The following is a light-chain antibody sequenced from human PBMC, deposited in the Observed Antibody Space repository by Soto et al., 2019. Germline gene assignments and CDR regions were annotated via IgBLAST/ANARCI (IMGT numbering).Light chain of an antibody. J-gene: IGKJ3*01. Sequence: EIVLTQSPGTLSLSPGERATLSCRASQSVSNNYLAWYQQKPGQAPRRLIYGASSRATGIPARFSGSGSGTEFTLTISSLQSEDFAVYYCQQYSKWPRFGPGTKVDIK. CDR1: QSVSNNY. CDR2: GAS. CDR3: QQYSKWPR. V-gene: IGKV3-20*01.